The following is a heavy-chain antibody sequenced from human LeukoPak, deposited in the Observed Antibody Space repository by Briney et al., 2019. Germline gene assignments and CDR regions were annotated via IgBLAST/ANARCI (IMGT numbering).Heavy chain of an antibody. D-gene: IGHD2-2*01. V-gene: IGHV3-21*01. CDR2: ISSSSSYI. CDR1: GFTFSSYS. J-gene: IGHJ6*02. CDR3: ARDLVVPAAMFGDSMDV. Sequence: GGSLRLSCAASGFTFSSYSMNWVRQAPGKGLEGVSYISSSSSYIYYADSVKGRFTISRANAKNSLYLQMHSLSAEDTAVYYCARDLVVPAAMFGDSMDVWGRGTTVTVSS.